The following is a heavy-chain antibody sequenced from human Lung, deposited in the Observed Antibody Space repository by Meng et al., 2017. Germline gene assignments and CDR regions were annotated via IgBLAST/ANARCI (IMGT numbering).Heavy chain of an antibody. CDR1: GGSFSTHT. CDR2: LIAVFDKT. D-gene: IGHD1-14*01. Sequence: QVKWVKSGAEGKKPGASVKVAGKTSGGSFSTHTCSWVRQAPGQGLEWMGGLIAVFDKTKAAPRFQDRVTFTADESTSTAYMELSSLTFDDTAVYFCARGRRNEPLFDYWGQGTLVTVSS. V-gene: IGHV1-69*13. CDR3: ARGRRNEPLFDY. J-gene: IGHJ4*02.